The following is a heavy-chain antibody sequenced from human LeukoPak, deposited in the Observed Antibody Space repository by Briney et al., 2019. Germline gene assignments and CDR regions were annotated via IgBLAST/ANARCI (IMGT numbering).Heavy chain of an antibody. V-gene: IGHV3-48*01. J-gene: IGHJ4*02. Sequence: GGSLRLSFAASGFTFSSYSMNWVRQAPGKGLEWVSYISSSSSTIYYADSVKGRFTISRDNAKNSPYLQMNSLRAEDTAVYYCSRAGIAALRYFDYWGQGTLVTVSS. D-gene: IGHD6-13*01. CDR1: GFTFSSYS. CDR2: ISSSSSTI. CDR3: SRAGIAALRYFDY.